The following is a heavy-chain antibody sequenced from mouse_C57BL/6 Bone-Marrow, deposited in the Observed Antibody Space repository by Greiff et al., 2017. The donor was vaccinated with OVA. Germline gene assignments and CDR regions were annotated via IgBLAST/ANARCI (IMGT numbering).Heavy chain of an antibody. D-gene: IGHD1-1*01. CDR1: GYTFTSYW. CDR2: IYPGSGST. CDR3: ARYYYGSSYGLGY. J-gene: IGHJ2*01. Sequence: VQLQQPGAELVKPGASVKMSCKASGYTFTSYWITWVKQRPGQGLEWIGDIYPGSGSTNYNEKFKSKATLTVDTSSSTAYMQLSSLTSEDSAVYYCARYYYGSSYGLGYWGQGTTLTVSS. V-gene: IGHV1-55*01.